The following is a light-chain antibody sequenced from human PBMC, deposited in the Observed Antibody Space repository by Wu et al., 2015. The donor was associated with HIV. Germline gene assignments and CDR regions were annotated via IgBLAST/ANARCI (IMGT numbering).Light chain of an antibody. CDR2: KAS. CDR1: QSISNW. CDR3: QQYDSYPT. Sequence: DIQMTQSPSTLSASVGDRVTITCRASQSISNWLAWYQQKPGKAPKLLIYKASHLEGGVPSRFSGSGSGTVFTLTISSLQPEDFATYYCQQYDSYPTFGQGTKVDIK. V-gene: IGKV1-5*03. J-gene: IGKJ1*01.